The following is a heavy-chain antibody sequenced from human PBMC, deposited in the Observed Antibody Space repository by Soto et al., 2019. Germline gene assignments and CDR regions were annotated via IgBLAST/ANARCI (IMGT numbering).Heavy chain of an antibody. D-gene: IGHD3-22*01. J-gene: IGHJ4*02. Sequence: GGSLRLSCAASGFTFSSYAMSWVRQAPGKGLEWVSAISGSGGSTYYADSVKGRFTISRDNSKNTLYLQMNSLRAEDTAVYYCATHRTFHDSSGYYFDYWGQGTLVTVSS. CDR2: ISGSGGST. CDR1: GFTFSSYA. V-gene: IGHV3-23*01. CDR3: ATHRTFHDSSGYYFDY.